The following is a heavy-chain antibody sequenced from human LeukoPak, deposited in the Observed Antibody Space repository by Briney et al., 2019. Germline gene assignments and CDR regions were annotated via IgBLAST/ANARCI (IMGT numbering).Heavy chain of an antibody. D-gene: IGHD6-25*01. V-gene: IGHV4-31*03. CDR3: ARDTSAAGNIDS. J-gene: IGHJ4*02. Sequence: SQTLSPTCTVSGDSIRSETYFWTWIRQHPGKGLEWIGYIYYSGRIYYNPSLKSRVTISLDTSKSQFSLKLDSVTAADTAVYFCARDTSAAGNIDSWGQGTLVTVSS. CDR1: GDSIRSETYF. CDR2: IYYSGRI.